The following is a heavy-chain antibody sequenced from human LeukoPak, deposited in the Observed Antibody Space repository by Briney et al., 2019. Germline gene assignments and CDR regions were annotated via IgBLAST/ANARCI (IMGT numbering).Heavy chain of an antibody. J-gene: IGHJ5*02. CDR2: IYYSGST. D-gene: IGHD6-19*01. V-gene: IGHV4-59*12. Sequence: SETLSLTCTVSGGSISSYYWSWIRQPPGKGLEWIGYIYYSGSTNCNPSLKSQVTISVDTSKNQFSLQLNSVTPEDTAVYYCARDGTYSSGHNWFDPWGQGTLVTVSS. CDR3: ARDGTYSSGHNWFDP. CDR1: GGSISSYY.